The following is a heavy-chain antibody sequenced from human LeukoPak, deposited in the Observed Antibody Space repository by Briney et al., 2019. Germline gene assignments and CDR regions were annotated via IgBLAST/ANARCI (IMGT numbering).Heavy chain of an antibody. D-gene: IGHD2-15*01. CDR1: GGFISSSSYY. Sequence: SETLSLTCTVSGGFISSSSYYWSWIRQPPGKGLEWIGYIYYSGSTNYNPSLKSRVTISVDTSKNQFSLKLSSVTAADTAVYYCAREVDCSGGSCSLFDYWGQGTLVTVSS. CDR2: IYYSGST. J-gene: IGHJ4*02. CDR3: AREVDCSGGSCSLFDY. V-gene: IGHV4-61*01.